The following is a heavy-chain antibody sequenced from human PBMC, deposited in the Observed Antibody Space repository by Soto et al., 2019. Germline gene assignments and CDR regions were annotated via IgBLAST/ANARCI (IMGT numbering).Heavy chain of an antibody. CDR2: IYYSGST. Sequence: SETLSLTCTVSGGSISSYYWSWIRQPPGKGLEWIGYIYYSGSTNYNPSLKSRVTISVDTSKNQFSLKLSSVTAADTDVYYCARDKGDAFDIWGQGTMVTVSS. CDR1: GGSISSYY. CDR3: ARDKGDAFDI. J-gene: IGHJ3*02. V-gene: IGHV4-59*01.